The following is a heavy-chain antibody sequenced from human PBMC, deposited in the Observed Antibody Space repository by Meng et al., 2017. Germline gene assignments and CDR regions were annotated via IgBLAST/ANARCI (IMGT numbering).Heavy chain of an antibody. D-gene: IGHD6-13*01. V-gene: IGHV4-34*01. CDR1: GGSFRGYY. CDR2: INHSGST. Sequence: SETLSLTCAVHGGSFRGYYWSWIRQPPGKGREWIGEINHSGSTNYNPSLKSRVTISVDTSKNQFSLKLSSVTAADTAVYYCARGYSSSWYSYWGQGTLVTVSS. CDR3: ARGYSSSWYSY. J-gene: IGHJ4*02.